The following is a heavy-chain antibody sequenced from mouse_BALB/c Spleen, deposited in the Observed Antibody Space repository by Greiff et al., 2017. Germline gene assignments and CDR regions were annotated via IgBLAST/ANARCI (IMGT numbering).Heavy chain of an antibody. CDR1: GFTFSSYY. Sequence: EVKLMESGGGLVKLGGSLKLSCAASGFTFSSYYMSWVRQTPEKRLELVAAINSNGGSTYYPDTVKGRFTISRDNAKNTLYLQMSSLKSEDTALYYCARQGYDVGSWFAYWGQGTLVTVSA. J-gene: IGHJ3*01. CDR3: ARQGYDVGSWFAY. V-gene: IGHV5-6-2*01. CDR2: INSNGGST. D-gene: IGHD2-14*01.